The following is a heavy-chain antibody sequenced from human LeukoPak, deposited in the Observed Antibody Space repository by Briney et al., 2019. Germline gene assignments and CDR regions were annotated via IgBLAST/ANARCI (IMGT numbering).Heavy chain of an antibody. J-gene: IGHJ4*02. CDR1: GITLSNYG. V-gene: IGHV3-23*01. D-gene: IGHD3-22*01. Sequence: GGSLRLSCAVSGITLSNYGMAWVRQAPGKGLEWVASLSASGGGTSYADSVRGRFTISRDNAKNTLYLQMNSLRAEDTAVYFCAKRGVVIRVILVGFHKETYYFDSWGQGVLVTVSS. CDR2: LSASGGGT. CDR3: AKRGVVIRVILVGFHKETYYFDS.